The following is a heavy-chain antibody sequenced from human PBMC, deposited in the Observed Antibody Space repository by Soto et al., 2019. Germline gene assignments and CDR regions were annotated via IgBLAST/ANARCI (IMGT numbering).Heavy chain of an antibody. D-gene: IGHD6-13*01. CDR3: ARRPLAYFDY. V-gene: IGHV4-39*01. Sequence: WSTGATYYNPSLKGRLTISLDTSKNQFSLSLNSVTAADTAVYFCARRPLAYFDYWGRGTQVTVSS. CDR2: WSTGAT. J-gene: IGHJ4*02.